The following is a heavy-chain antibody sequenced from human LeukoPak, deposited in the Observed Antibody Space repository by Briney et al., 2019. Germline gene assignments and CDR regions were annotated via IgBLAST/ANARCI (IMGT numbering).Heavy chain of an antibody. CDR3: ARDPAAGYYDSRGYFDY. CDR2: ISSSGSTI. D-gene: IGHD3-22*01. Sequence: GGSLRLSCAASGFIFDDYGMSWVRQAPGKGLEWVSYISSSGSTIYYADSVKGRFTISRDNAKNSLYLQMNSLRAEDTAVYYCARDPAAGYYDSRGYFDYWGQGTLVTVSS. CDR1: GFIFDDYG. V-gene: IGHV3-48*03. J-gene: IGHJ4*02.